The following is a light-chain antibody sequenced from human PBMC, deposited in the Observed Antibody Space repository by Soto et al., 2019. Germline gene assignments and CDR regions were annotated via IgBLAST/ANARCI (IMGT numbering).Light chain of an antibody. CDR2: DSS. CDR3: QQRSVWPPA. CDR1: ANVFTS. V-gene: IGKV3-11*01. Sequence: EIVLTQSPDTLSLSPGESAALSCRASANVFTSLGWYQQKPGQAPRLLIFDSSVRSTGVPARFSGSGSGTDFTLTISSLEPEDFALYFCQQRSVWPPAFGQGTKLEVK. J-gene: IGKJ2*01.